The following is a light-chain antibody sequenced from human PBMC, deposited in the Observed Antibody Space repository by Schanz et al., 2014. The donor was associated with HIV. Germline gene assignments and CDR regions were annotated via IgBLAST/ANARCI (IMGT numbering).Light chain of an antibody. J-gene: IGKJ4*01. CDR1: QSISEW. V-gene: IGKV1-5*03. CDR2: EAS. Sequence: DIQMTQSPSTLSASVGDRITISCRASQSISEWLAWYQQRPGQAPNLLISEASTLESGVPSRFSGTGSGTDFTLTISSLQPEDFATYYCLQRNAFVGGTKVEIK. CDR3: LQRNA.